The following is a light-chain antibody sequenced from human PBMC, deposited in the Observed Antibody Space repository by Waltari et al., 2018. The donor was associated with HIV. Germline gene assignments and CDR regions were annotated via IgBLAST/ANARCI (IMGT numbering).Light chain of an antibody. CDR2: YTN. V-gene: IGLV1-51*01. CDR1: SSNVGKNY. CDR3: GTWDSSLSAVA. J-gene: IGLJ2*01. Sequence: QSVLTQPPSVSAAPGQKVTISCSGSSSNVGKNYVSWYQQLPGTAPKLLIYYTNGRPSGIPDRFSGSKSGTSATLGITGLQTGDEADYYCGTWDSSLSAVAFGGGTRLTVL.